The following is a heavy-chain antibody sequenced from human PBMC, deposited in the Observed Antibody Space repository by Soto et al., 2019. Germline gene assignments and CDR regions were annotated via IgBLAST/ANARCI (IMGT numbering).Heavy chain of an antibody. CDR2: ISGSGDST. V-gene: IGHV3-23*01. Sequence: EVQLLDSGGGLVQPGGSLRLSCAASGFTFSSYAMNWVRQAPGKGLEWVSVISGSGDSTYCADSVKGRFTISRDNSKNTLYLQMNSLRAEDTAVYYCARMVPGTYFDYWCQGTLVTVSS. D-gene: IGHD2-15*01. J-gene: IGHJ4*02. CDR1: GFTFSSYA. CDR3: ARMVPGTYFDY.